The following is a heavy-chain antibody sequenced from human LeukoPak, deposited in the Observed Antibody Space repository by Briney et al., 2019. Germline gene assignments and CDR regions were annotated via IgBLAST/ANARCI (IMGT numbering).Heavy chain of an antibody. CDR1: GYTFTGYY. CDR3: VRDYCGGDCFPDY. V-gene: IGHV1-2*06. J-gene: IGHJ4*02. D-gene: IGHD2-21*02. Sequence: ASVKVSCKTSGYTFTGYYVHWVRQAPGQWLEWMGRINPNSGDTNYAQKFQGRVTMTRDTSISTAYMELSRLRSDDTAVYYCVRDYCGGDCFPDYWGQGTLVTVSS. CDR2: INPNSGDT.